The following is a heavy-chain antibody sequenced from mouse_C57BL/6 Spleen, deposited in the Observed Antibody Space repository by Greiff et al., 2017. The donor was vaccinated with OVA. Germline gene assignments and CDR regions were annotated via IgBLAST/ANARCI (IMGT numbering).Heavy chain of an antibody. CDR1: GYAFSSYW. Sequence: VQLKQSGAELVKPGASVKISCKASGYAFSSYWMNWVKQRPGKGLEWIGQIYPGDGDTNYNGKFKGKATLTADKSSSTAYMQLSSLTSEDSAVYFCARGEPDRAWFAYWGQGTLVTVSA. CDR2: IYPGDGDT. V-gene: IGHV1-80*01. J-gene: IGHJ3*01. CDR3: ARGEPDRAWFAY.